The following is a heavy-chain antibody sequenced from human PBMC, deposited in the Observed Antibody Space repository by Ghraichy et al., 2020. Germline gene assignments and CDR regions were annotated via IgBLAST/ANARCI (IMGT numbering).Heavy chain of an antibody. CDR3: ARDLWELLRARSPDAFDI. CDR2: ISAYNGNT. CDR1: GYTFTSYG. V-gene: IGHV1-18*01. D-gene: IGHD1-26*01. Sequence: ASVKVSCKASGYTFTSYGISWVRQAPGQGLEWMGWISAYNGNTNYAQKLQGRVTMTTDTSTSTAYMELRSLRSDDTAVYYCARDLWELLRARSPDAFDIWGQGTMVTVSS. J-gene: IGHJ3*02.